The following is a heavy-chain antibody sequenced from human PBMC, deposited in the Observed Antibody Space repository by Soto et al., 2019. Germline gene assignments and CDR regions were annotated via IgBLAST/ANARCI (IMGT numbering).Heavy chain of an antibody. Sequence: SETLSLTCTVSGGSISSYYWSWIRQPPGKGLEWIGYIYYSGSTNYNPSLKSRVTISVDTSKNQFSLNLSSVTAADPAMYYWARSRVFFDYGGRGTLATVPS. CDR3: ARSRVFFDY. CDR1: GGSISSYY. J-gene: IGHJ4*02. D-gene: IGHD3-10*01. V-gene: IGHV4-59*01. CDR2: IYYSGST.